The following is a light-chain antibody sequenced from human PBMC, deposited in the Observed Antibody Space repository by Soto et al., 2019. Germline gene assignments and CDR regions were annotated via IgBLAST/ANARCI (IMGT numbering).Light chain of an antibody. CDR1: SGYPNYA. CDR2: INTDGSH. Sequence: QPVLTQSPSASASLGASVKLTCTLSSGYPNYAIAWHQQQPERGPRYLMRINTDGSHTKGDGIPDRFSGSSSGAERYLTISSLQSDDEADYYCQTWGTGILVFGGGTKVTVL. V-gene: IGLV4-69*01. CDR3: QTWGTGILV. J-gene: IGLJ3*02.